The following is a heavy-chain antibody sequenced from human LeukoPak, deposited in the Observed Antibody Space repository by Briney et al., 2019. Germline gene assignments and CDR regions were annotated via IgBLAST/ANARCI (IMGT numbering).Heavy chain of an antibody. CDR3: ARALREAYYYYYYMDV. V-gene: IGHV1-8*01. Sequence: ASVKVSCKASGYTFTSYDINWVRQATGQGLEWMGWMNPNSGNTGYAQKFQGRVTITRNTSISTAYMELSSLRSEDTAVYYCARALREAYYYYYYMDVWGKGTTVTVSS. D-gene: IGHD2-15*01. CDR2: MNPNSGNT. CDR1: GYTFTSYD. J-gene: IGHJ6*03.